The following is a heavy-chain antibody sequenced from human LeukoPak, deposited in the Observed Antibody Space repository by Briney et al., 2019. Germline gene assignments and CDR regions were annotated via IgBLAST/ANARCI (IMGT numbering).Heavy chain of an antibody. Sequence: PGGSLRLSCAASGFCFSSYGMSWVRQAPGKGLEWVSAISGSGGSTYYADSVKGRFTISRDNSKNTLYLQMNSLRAEDTALYYCAKGFSDYGDYVSYFDYWGQGTLVTVSS. D-gene: IGHD4-17*01. CDR2: ISGSGGST. CDR1: GFCFSSYG. J-gene: IGHJ4*02. CDR3: AKGFSDYGDYVSYFDY. V-gene: IGHV3-23*01.